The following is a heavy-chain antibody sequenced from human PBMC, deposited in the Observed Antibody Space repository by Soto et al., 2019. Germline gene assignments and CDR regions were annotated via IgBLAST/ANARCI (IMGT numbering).Heavy chain of an antibody. V-gene: IGHV4-4*02. CDR3: ARDPTHDTISRLGFFDL. J-gene: IGHJ2*01. D-gene: IGHD3-3*01. CDR1: GGSISSSNW. Sequence: QVQLQESGPGLVKPSGTLSLTCAVSGGSISSSNWWSWVRQPPGKGLEWIGEIYHSGSTNYNPSLNSRVTISVDKSKNQFSLKLSSVTAADTAVYYCARDPTHDTISRLGFFDLWGRGTLVTVSS. CDR2: IYHSGST.